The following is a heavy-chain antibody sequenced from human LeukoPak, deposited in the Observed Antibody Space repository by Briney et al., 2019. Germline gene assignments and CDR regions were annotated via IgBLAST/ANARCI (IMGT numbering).Heavy chain of an antibody. Sequence: GGSLRLSCAASGFTFSSYAMSWVRQAPGRGLEWVSIISGNSDSTYYADSVKGRFTISRDNSKNTLYLQLNSLKAEDAAVYYCAKNGFLQWLSGYYFDYWGQGTLVTVSS. CDR1: GFTFSSYA. CDR2: ISGNSDST. D-gene: IGHD3-3*01. CDR3: AKNGFLQWLSGYYFDY. J-gene: IGHJ4*02. V-gene: IGHV3-23*01.